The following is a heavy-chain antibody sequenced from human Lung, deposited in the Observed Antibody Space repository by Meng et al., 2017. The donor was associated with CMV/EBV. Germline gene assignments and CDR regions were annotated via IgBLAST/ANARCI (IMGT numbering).Heavy chain of an antibody. D-gene: IGHD6-13*01. CDR3: AKGARMAGAGPDY. CDR2: ISGSGGAT. CDR1: GFDFTTYA. V-gene: IGHV3-23*01. Sequence: GESXKISCAASGFDFTTYAMTWVRQAPGRGLEWVSSISGSGGATYYAASVKGRFTVSRDNSKNTLFLQINSLRAEDTALYYCAKGARMAGAGPDYLGQGTLVTVSS. J-gene: IGHJ4*02.